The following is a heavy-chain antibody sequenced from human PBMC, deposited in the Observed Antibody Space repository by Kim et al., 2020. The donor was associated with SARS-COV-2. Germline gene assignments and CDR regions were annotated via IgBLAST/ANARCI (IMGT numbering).Heavy chain of an antibody. CDR2: ISYRGNT. CDR3: AVSPVYYQGLDY. CDR1: GVSISTTSDY. J-gene: IGHJ4*02. D-gene: IGHD1-26*01. Sequence: SETLSLTCIVSGVSISTTSDYWGWVRQAPGKGLEWVGTISYRGNTYYNPFLKTRLTISVDTSNNQFSLKLNSVTAAATAVYYCAVSPVYYQGLDYWAREP. V-gene: IGHV4-39*01.